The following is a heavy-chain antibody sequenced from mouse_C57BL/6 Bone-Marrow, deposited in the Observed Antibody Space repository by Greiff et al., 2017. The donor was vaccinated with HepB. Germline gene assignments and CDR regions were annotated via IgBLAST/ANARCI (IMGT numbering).Heavy chain of an antibody. CDR3: TRRSNYLAWCAY. CDR1: GYTFTDYE. D-gene: IGHD2-5*01. Sequence: QVQLQQSGAELVRPGASVTLSCKASGYTFTDYEMHWVKQTPVHGLEWIGAIHPETGGTGYNQKFKGKAILTADKSSSTAYMELRILTSEDSAVYYCTRRSNYLAWCAYWGQGTLVTVSA. V-gene: IGHV1-15*01. CDR2: IHPETGGT. J-gene: IGHJ3*01.